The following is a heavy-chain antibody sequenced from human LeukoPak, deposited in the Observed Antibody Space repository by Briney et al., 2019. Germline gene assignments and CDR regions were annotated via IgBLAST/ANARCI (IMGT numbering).Heavy chain of an antibody. CDR1: GYTFTSYY. CDR3: ARDGVVGATGFDP. J-gene: IGHJ5*02. D-gene: IGHD1-26*01. V-gene: IGHV1-46*01. Sequence: GASVKVSCKASGYTFTSYYMHWVRQAPGQGLEWMGVINTSGGSTNYARKFQGRVTVTRDMSTSTLYMELSSLRSEDTAVYYCARDGVVGATGFDPWGQGTLVTVSS. CDR2: INTSGGST.